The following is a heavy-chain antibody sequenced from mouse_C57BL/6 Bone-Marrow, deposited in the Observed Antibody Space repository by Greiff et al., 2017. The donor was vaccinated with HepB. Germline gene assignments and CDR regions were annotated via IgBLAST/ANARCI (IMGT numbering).Heavy chain of an antibody. V-gene: IGHV5-6*01. D-gene: IGHD2-5*01. CDR1: GFTFSSYG. J-gene: IGHJ4*01. Sequence: VQLKESGGDLVKPGGSLKLSCAASGFTFSSYGMSWVRQTPDKRLEWVATIRSGGSYTYYPDSVKGRFTISRDNAKNNLYLQMGSLKSEYTAMYDCARTSNYDAMDYWGQGTSVTVSS. CDR2: IRSGGSYT. CDR3: ARTSNYDAMDY.